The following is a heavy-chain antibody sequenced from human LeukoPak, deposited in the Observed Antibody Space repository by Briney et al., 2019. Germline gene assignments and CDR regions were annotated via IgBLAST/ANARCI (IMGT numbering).Heavy chain of an antibody. CDR2: ISAYNGST. V-gene: IGHV1-18*01. D-gene: IGHD2-2*01. CDR1: GYTFTSYG. Sequence: ASVKVSCKASGYTFTSYGISWVRQAPGQGLEWMGWISAYNGSTNYAQKLQGRVTMTTDTSTSTAYMELRSLRSDDTAVYFCARSCSSTSCPNSYYYYAMDVWGQGTTVTVSS. J-gene: IGHJ6*02. CDR3: ARSCSSTSCPNSYYYYAMDV.